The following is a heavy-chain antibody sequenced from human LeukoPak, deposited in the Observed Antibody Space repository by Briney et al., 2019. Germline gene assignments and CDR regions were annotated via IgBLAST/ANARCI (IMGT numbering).Heavy chain of an antibody. Sequence: PGGSLRLSCAAPGFTFSSYGMHWVRQAPGKGLEWVALIRYDGSNKYYADSVKGRFTISRDNSKNTLYLQMNSLRAEDTAVYYCAARGGDYWGQGTLVTVSS. D-gene: IGHD3-16*01. CDR3: AARGGDY. J-gene: IGHJ4*02. CDR2: IRYDGSNK. V-gene: IGHV3-30*02. CDR1: GFTFSSYG.